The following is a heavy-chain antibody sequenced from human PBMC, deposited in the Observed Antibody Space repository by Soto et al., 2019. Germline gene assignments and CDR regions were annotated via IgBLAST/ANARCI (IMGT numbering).Heavy chain of an antibody. Sequence: ASVKVSCKTSGYTCSIYAMHWVRRSPVQRLEWMGWINAGYGNTKSSQKFQDRVTISRDTSASTAYMELTSLRSEDTAVYYCARDTGDGTFDFWGQGTLVTVSS. CDR1: GYTCSIYA. D-gene: IGHD7-27*01. CDR3: ARDTGDGTFDF. CDR2: INAGYGNT. V-gene: IGHV1-3*01. J-gene: IGHJ4*02.